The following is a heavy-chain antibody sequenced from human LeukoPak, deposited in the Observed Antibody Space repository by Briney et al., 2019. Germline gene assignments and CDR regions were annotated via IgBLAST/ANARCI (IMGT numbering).Heavy chain of an antibody. J-gene: IGHJ4*02. V-gene: IGHV3-48*03. CDR2: ISSSGSTI. D-gene: IGHD5-12*01. CDR3: ARDPYSGYEYFDY. CDR1: GFTFSSYE. Sequence: GGSLRLSCAVSGFTFSSYEMNWVRQAPGKGLEWVSYISSSGSTIYYADSVKGRFTISRDNAKNSLYLQMNSLRAEDTAVYYCARDPYSGYEYFDYWGQGTLVTVSS.